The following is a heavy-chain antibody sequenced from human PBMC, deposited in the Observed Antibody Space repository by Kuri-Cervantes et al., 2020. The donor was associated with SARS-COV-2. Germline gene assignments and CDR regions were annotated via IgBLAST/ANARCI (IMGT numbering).Heavy chain of an antibody. J-gene: IGHJ3*02. D-gene: IGHD5-18*01. V-gene: IGHV1-2*02. Sequence: ASVKVSCKASGYTFTGYYMHWVRQAPGQGLEWMGWINPNSGGTNYAQKFQGRVTMTRDTSIGTAYMELSRLRSDDTAVYYCARDWGWIQLWPTDAFDIWGQGTMVTVSS. CDR1: GYTFTGYY. CDR3: ARDWGWIQLWPTDAFDI. CDR2: INPNSGGT.